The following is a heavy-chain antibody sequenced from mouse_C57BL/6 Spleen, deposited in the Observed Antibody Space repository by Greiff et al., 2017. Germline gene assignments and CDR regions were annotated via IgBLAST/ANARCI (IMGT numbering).Heavy chain of an antibody. D-gene: IGHD1-1*01. CDR2: IYPGGGYT. V-gene: IGHV1-63*01. Sequence: VQLQQSGAELVRPGTSVKMSCKASGYTFTNYWIGWAKQRPGHGLEWIGDIYPGGGYTNYHEKFNGQATLTADKSSSTAYMQFSSLTSEDSAIDYCATSRGYGSGFAYWGQGTLVTVSA. J-gene: IGHJ3*01. CDR3: ATSRGYGSGFAY. CDR1: GYTFTNYW.